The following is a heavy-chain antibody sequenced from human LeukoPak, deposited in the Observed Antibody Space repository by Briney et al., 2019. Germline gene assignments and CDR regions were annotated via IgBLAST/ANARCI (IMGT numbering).Heavy chain of an antibody. CDR2: ISAYNGNT. D-gene: IGHD3-22*01. CDR1: GYTFTSYG. J-gene: IGHJ5*02. CDR3: ATIRAYYYDSSGYSSNWFDP. V-gene: IGHV1-18*01. Sequence: ASVKVSCKASGYTFTSYGISWVRQAPGQGLEWMGWISAYNGNTNYAQKFQGRVTMTEDTSTDTAYMELSSLRSEDTAVYYCATIRAYYYDSSGYSSNWFDPWGQGTLVTVSS.